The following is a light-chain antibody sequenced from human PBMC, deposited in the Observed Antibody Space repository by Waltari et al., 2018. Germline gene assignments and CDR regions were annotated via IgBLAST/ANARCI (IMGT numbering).Light chain of an antibody. V-gene: IGLV2-23*01. CDR1: RSDVGSYNL. J-gene: IGLJ3*02. CDR2: EGS. CDR3: CSYAGSSTNWV. Sequence: QSALTQPASVSGSPGQSIPIPCTGTRSDVGSYNLVSWYQQHPGKAPKLMIYEGSKRPSGVSNRFSGSKSGNTASLTISGLQAEDEADYYCCSYAGSSTNWVFGGGTKLTVL.